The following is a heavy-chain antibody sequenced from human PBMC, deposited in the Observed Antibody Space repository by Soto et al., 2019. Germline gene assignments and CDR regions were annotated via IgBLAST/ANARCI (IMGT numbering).Heavy chain of an antibody. CDR3: ARDRGAAAGDY. CDR1: GGSISSYY. Sequence: PSETLSLTCTVSGGSISSYYWSWIRQPPGKGLEWIGYIYYSGSTNYNPSLKSRVTMSVDTSKNQFSLKLSSVTAADTAVYYCARDRGAAAGDYWGQGTLVTVSS. J-gene: IGHJ4*02. CDR2: IYYSGST. D-gene: IGHD6-13*01. V-gene: IGHV4-59*01.